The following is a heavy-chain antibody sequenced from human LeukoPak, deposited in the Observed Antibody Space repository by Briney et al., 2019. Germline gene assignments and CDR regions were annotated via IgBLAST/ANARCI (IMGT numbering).Heavy chain of an antibody. CDR2: IKQDGSEK. J-gene: IGHJ4*02. V-gene: IGHV3-7*01. CDR3: ARGPYYDSSGYSPSPYYFDY. CDR1: GFTFGSYW. Sequence: GGSLRLSCAASGFTFGSYWMSWVRQAPGKGLEWVANIKQDGSEKYYVDSVKGRFTISRDNAKNSLYLQMNSLRAEDTAVYYCARGPYYDSSGYSPSPYYFDYWGQGTLVTVSS. D-gene: IGHD3-22*01.